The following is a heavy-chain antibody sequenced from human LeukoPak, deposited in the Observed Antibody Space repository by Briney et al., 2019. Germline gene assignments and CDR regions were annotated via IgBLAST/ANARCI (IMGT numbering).Heavy chain of an antibody. V-gene: IGHV3-23*01. CDR2: ISGSGGST. CDR3: AKDSAGSYYNWFDP. D-gene: IGHD1-26*01. CDR1: GFTFSSYA. J-gene: IGHJ5*02. Sequence: GGSLRLSCAASGFTFSSYAMSWVRQAPGKGLEWVSAISGSGGSTYYADSAKGRFTISRDNSKNTLYLQMNSLRAEDTAVYYCAKDSAGSYYNWFDPWGQRTLVTVSS.